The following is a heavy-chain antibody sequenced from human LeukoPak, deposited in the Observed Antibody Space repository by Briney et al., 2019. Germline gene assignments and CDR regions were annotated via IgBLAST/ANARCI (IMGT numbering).Heavy chain of an antibody. CDR2: ISSSGSTI. V-gene: IGHV3-48*04. Sequence: AGGSLRLSCAASGFAFSTYTMNWVRQVPGKGLEWVSYISSSGSTIYYADSVKGRFTISRDNAKNSLYLQMNSLRAEDTAVYYCAMASVTSYYYPMDVWGQGTTVTVSS. D-gene: IGHD4-17*01. J-gene: IGHJ6*02. CDR3: AMASVTSYYYPMDV. CDR1: GFAFSTYT.